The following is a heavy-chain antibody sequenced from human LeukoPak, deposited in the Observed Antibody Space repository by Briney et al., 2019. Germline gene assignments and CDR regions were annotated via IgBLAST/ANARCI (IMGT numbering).Heavy chain of an antibody. J-gene: IGHJ4*02. D-gene: IGHD1-1*01. V-gene: IGHV4-34*01. CDR2: INHSGST. Sequence: PSETLSLTCAVYGGSFSGYYWGWIRQPPGKGLEWIGEINHSGSTNYNPSLKSRVAISVDTSKNQFSLKLSSVTAADTAVYYCARGKLRPDYWGQGTLVTVSS. CDR1: GGSFSGYY. CDR3: ARGKLRPDY.